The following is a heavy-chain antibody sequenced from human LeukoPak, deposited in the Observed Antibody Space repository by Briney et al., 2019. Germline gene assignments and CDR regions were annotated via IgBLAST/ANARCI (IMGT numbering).Heavy chain of an antibody. Sequence: SETPSLTCTVSGGSISSGGYYWSWIRQHPGKGPEWIGYIYYSGSTYYNPSLKSRVTISVDTSKNQFSLKLSSVTAADTAVYYCARAVSSWSNSFDYWGQGTLVTVSS. CDR1: GGSISSGGYY. CDR2: IYYSGST. J-gene: IGHJ4*02. D-gene: IGHD6-13*01. CDR3: ARAVSSWSNSFDY. V-gene: IGHV4-31*03.